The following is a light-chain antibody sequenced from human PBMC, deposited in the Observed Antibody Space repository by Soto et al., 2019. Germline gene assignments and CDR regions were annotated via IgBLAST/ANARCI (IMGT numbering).Light chain of an antibody. V-gene: IGKV1-5*03. CDR2: KAS. CDR1: QSISTW. Sequence: DLQMTQSPSTLSASVGDRVTITCRASQSISTWLAWYQQKPGKAPKLLIYKASSLERGVPSRFSGSGSGTDFTLTVSSLQPDDFATYYCQQYNTYPYTFGQGTKLEIK. J-gene: IGKJ2*01. CDR3: QQYNTYPYT.